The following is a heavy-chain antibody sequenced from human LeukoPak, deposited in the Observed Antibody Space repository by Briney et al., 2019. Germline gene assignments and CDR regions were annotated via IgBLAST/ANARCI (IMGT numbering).Heavy chain of an antibody. D-gene: IGHD2-15*01. CDR3: AKGRSRSSNPPMDV. CDR1: GFTFSSYA. CDR2: ISDSGDYT. J-gene: IGHJ6*02. Sequence: GGSLRLSCAASGFTFSSYAMSWVRQAPGNGLEWVSLISDSGDYTYYADSVKGRFTISRDNSKNTLYLQMNSLRAEDTAVYYCAKGRSRSSNPPMDVWGQGTTVTVSS. V-gene: IGHV3-23*01.